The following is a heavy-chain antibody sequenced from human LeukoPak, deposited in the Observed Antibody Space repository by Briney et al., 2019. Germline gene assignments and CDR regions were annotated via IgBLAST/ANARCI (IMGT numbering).Heavy chain of an antibody. D-gene: IGHD2-2*01. Sequence: SVKVSCKASGDTFTSYAISWVRQAPGQGLEWMGGINPIFGTANYAQKFQGRVTITADESTSTAYMELSSLRSEDKAVYYCAGVQDIVVVPSAKGLDYYYYYMDVWGKGTTVTVSS. J-gene: IGHJ6*03. CDR2: INPIFGTA. CDR3: AGVQDIVVVPSAKGLDYYYYYMDV. V-gene: IGHV1-69*13. CDR1: GDTFTSYA.